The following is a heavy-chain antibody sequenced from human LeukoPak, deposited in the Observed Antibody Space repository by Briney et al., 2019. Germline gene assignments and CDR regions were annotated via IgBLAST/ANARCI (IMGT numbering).Heavy chain of an antibody. D-gene: IGHD3-9*01. Sequence: GGSLRLSCAASGFTFSSYAMSWVRQAPGKGLEWVSAISGSGGSTYYADSVKGRFTISRDNSKNTLYLQMNSLRAEDTAVYYCAKLRLGVLLTGYFYFDYWGQGTLVTVSS. CDR3: AKLRLGVLLTGYFYFDY. CDR1: GFTFSSYA. J-gene: IGHJ4*02. CDR2: ISGSGGST. V-gene: IGHV3-23*01.